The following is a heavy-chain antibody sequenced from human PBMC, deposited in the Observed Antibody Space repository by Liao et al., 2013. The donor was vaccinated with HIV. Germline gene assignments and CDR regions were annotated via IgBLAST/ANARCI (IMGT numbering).Heavy chain of an antibody. CDR3: ARVRGYGSGSPDY. V-gene: IGHV4-30-4*01. D-gene: IGHD3-10*01. CDR2: IHHSGTT. CDR1: GDSINSGDYY. J-gene: IGHJ4*02. Sequence: QVQLQESGPGLVKPSQILSLTCSVSGDSINSGDYYWSWIRQPPGKGLEWIGHIHHSGTTSYNPSLKSRLTISIDTSRDQFSLRLNSVTAADTAVYYCARVRGYGSGSPDYWGQGTLVTVSS.